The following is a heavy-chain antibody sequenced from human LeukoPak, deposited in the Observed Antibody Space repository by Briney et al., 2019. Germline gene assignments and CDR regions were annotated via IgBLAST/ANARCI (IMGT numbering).Heavy chain of an antibody. J-gene: IGHJ4*02. CDR3: ARDYLRCPDY. CDR1: GFTFSSYE. V-gene: IGHV3-48*03. D-gene: IGHD2/OR15-2a*01. CDR2: INGRGRTM. Sequence: PGGSLRLSCAASGFTFSSYEMNWVRQAPGKGLEWVAYINGRGRTMNYADSVKGRFTISRGNAKNSLYLQMNSLRAEDTAVYYCARDYLRCPDYWGQGALVTVSS.